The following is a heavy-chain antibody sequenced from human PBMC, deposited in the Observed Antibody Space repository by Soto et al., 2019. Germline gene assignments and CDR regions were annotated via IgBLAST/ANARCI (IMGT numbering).Heavy chain of an antibody. V-gene: IGHV4-31*03. CDR3: ARDMGYSYGGTNWFDP. CDR1: GGSISSGGYY. CDR2: IYYSGST. J-gene: IGHJ5*02. Sequence: PSETLSLTCTVSGGSISSGGYYWSWIRQHPGKGLEWIGYIYYSGSTYYNPSLKSRVTISVDTSKNQFSLKLSSVTAADTAVYYCARDMGYSYGGTNWFDPWGQGTLVTVSS. D-gene: IGHD5-18*01.